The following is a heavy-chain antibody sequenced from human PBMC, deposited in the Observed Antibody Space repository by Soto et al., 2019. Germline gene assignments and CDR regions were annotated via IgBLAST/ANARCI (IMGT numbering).Heavy chain of an antibody. CDR2: IYYSGST. D-gene: IGHD3-10*01. CDR1: GGSISSGDYY. Sequence: SETLSLTCTVSGGSISSGDYYWSWIRQPPWKGLEWIGYIYYSGSTYYNPSLKSRVTISVDTSKNQFSLKLSSVTAADTAVYYCAREAMVRGVISWFDPWGQGTLVTVS. V-gene: IGHV4-30-4*01. CDR3: AREAMVRGVISWFDP. J-gene: IGHJ5*02.